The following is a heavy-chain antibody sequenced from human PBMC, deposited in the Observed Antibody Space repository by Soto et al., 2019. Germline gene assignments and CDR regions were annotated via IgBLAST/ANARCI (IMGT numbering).Heavy chain of an antibody. CDR2: ISYDGSEK. J-gene: IGHJ6*02. Sequence: QVALVESGGGVVRPGRSLRLSCGASGFSFSKYGMHWVRQAPGEGLEWLSLISYDGSEKWYAESVKGRFTISRDNSKNTLYLQMNSLRADDTAVYFCAKGYEVSPPVASAWYSNYFYGVDVWGRGTTVTVSS. V-gene: IGHV3-30*18. CDR1: GFSFSKYG. D-gene: IGHD6-19*01. CDR3: AKGYEVSPPVASAWYSNYFYGVDV.